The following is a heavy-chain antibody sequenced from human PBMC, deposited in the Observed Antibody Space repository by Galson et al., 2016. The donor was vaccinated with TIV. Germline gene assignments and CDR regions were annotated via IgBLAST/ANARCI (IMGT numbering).Heavy chain of an antibody. CDR3: ARWRVGWLDT. J-gene: IGHJ5*02. CDR1: GFTLSTYW. Sequence: SLRLSCAASGFTLSTYWMSWVRQAPGKGLEWVANINQDESKKYYVDSVKGRFTLSIDNVKNSLELQMNSRRAVDTAVYYCARWRVGWLDTWGQGTLVTVSS. CDR2: INQDESKK. D-gene: IGHD5-12*01. V-gene: IGHV3-7*01.